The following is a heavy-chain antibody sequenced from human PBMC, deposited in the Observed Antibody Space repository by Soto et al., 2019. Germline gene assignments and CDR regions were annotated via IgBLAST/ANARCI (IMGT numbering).Heavy chain of an antibody. CDR2: ISYDGSNK. J-gene: IGHJ5*02. V-gene: IGHV3-30*18. CDR3: AKDRGDYWFDP. Sequence: QVQLVESGGGVVQPGRSLRLSCAASGFTFSSYGMHWVRQAPGKGLEWVAVISYDGSNKYYADSVKGRFTISRDNSKNTLYLQMNSLRAEDTAVYYCAKDRGDYWFDPWGQGTLVTVSS. CDR1: GFTFSSYG. D-gene: IGHD2-21*02.